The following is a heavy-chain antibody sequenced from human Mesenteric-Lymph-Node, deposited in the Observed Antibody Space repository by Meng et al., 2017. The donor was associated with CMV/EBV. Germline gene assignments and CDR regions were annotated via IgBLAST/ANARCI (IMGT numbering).Heavy chain of an antibody. CDR3: ARLLGSTKYYYDSSGHLWDY. D-gene: IGHD3-22*01. CDR1: FSDYS. V-gene: IGHV4-34*01. J-gene: IGHJ4*02. CDR2: INHSGIT. Sequence: FSDYSWSWIRPPPGKGLEWIGEINHSGITNYNPSLKSRVTMLVDTSKNQFSLKLNSVTAADTAVYYCARLLGSTKYYYDSSGHLWDYWGQGILVTVSS.